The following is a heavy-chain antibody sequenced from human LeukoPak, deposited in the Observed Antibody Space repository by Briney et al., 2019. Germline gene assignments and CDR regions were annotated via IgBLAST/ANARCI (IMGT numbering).Heavy chain of an antibody. D-gene: IGHD6-13*01. Sequence: SETLSLTCTVSGGSISSGGYYWSWIRQHPGKGLEWIGYIYYSGSTYYNPSLKSRVTISGDTSKNQFSLKLSSVTAADTAVYYCARDSSSWFDYWGQGTLVTVSS. V-gene: IGHV4-31*03. J-gene: IGHJ4*02. CDR3: ARDSSSWFDY. CDR1: GGSISSGGYY. CDR2: IYYSGST.